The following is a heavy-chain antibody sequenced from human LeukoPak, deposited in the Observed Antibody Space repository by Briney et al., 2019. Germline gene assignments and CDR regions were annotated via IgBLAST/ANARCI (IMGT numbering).Heavy chain of an antibody. CDR2: FSGSGGST. J-gene: IGHJ3*02. CDR1: GFTFSSYA. D-gene: IGHD3-22*01. CDR3: AKGFYYDSSGYYLAAFDI. Sequence: PGGSLRLPCAAAGFTFSSYAMSWVRRAPARGLEGVSVFSGSGGSTYYADSVKGRFTISRDNSKNMLYLQMRSMRDEDTAVYYCAKGFYYDSSGYYLAAFDIWGQGTMVTVSS. V-gene: IGHV3-23*01.